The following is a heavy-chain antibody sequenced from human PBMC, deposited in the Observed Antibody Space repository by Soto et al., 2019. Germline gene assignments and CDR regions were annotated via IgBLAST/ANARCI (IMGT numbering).Heavy chain of an antibody. CDR2: IYYSGST. Sequence: PSETLSLTCTVSGGSISSYYWSWIRQPPGKGLEWIGYIYYSGSTNYNPSLKSRVTISVDTSKNQFSLKLSSVTAADTAVYYCAVGYCSGGSCYSGAAFDYWGQGTLVTVSS. CDR1: GGSISSYY. CDR3: AVGYCSGGSCYSGAAFDY. D-gene: IGHD2-15*01. J-gene: IGHJ4*02. V-gene: IGHV4-59*01.